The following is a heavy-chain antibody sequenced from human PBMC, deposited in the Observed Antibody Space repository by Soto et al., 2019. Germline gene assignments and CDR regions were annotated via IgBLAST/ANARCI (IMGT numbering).Heavy chain of an antibody. CDR3: AKVDYGDYDFDY. CDR1: GFTFSSYA. CDR2: TSGSGGST. J-gene: IGHJ4*02. V-gene: IGHV3-23*01. Sequence: GGSLRLSCAASGFTFSSYAMSWVRQAPGKGLEWVSATSGSGGSTYYADSVKGRFTISRDNSKNTLYLQMNSLRAEDTAVYYCAKVDYGDYDFDYWGQGTLVTVSS. D-gene: IGHD4-17*01.